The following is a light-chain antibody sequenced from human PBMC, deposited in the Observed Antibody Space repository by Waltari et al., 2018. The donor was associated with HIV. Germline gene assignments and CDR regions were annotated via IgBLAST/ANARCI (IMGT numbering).Light chain of an antibody. CDR2: DVS. CDR1: GKDLGAYDY. J-gene: IGLJ3*02. V-gene: IGLV2-14*03. Sequence: QSALTQPASVSGSPGQSVTVSCPGSGKDLGAYDYVSWFQQHPDKAPHLIIFDVSKRPSGISDRFSASKSGNTASLTISGLQPEDEADYFCCSYTSSDTWVFGGGTKVTVL. CDR3: CSYTSSDTWV.